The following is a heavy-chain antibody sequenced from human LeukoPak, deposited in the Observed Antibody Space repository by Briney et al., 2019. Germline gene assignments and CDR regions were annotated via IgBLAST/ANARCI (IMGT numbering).Heavy chain of an antibody. CDR1: GFTVSSNY. V-gene: IGHV3-66*02. CDR2: IYSGGST. D-gene: IGHD6-19*01. CDR3: AGPLAVAGTGFDY. J-gene: IGHJ4*02. Sequence: PGGSLRLSCAASGFTVSSNYMSWVRQAPGKGLEWVSVIYSGGSTYYADSVKGRFTISRDNSKNTLYLQMNSLRAEDTAVYYCAGPLAVAGTGFDYWGQGTLVTVSS.